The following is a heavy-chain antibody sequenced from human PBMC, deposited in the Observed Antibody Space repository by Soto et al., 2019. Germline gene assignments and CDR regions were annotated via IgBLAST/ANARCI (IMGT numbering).Heavy chain of an antibody. D-gene: IGHD2-2*01. Sequence: SSETLSLTCDVSGDTISTGGYTWAWIRQPPGKALEWIGHTYYSGNTNANPSLKSRVTLSLDKSKNHFSLMLSSVTAADTAVYYCARVPDRWGQGTLVTVSS. V-gene: IGHV4-30-2*01. CDR3: ARVPDR. J-gene: IGHJ5*02. CDR2: TYYSGNT. CDR1: GDTISTGGYT.